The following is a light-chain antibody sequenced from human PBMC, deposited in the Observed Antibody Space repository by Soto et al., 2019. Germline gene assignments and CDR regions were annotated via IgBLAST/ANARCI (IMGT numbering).Light chain of an antibody. CDR2: DAS. Sequence: EIVLTQSPATLSLSPGERATLSCRASQSVIRFLAWYQQKPGQAPRLLIYDASNRATGIPARFSGSGSGTDFTLTISSLEPEDSAVYYCQQRSNWPPLTCGGGTKVEIK. V-gene: IGKV3-11*01. CDR1: QSVIRF. J-gene: IGKJ4*01. CDR3: QQRSNWPPLT.